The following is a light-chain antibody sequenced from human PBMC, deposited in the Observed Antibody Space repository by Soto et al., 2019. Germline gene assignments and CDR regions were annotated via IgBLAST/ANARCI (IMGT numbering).Light chain of an antibody. Sequence: DIQMTQSPSSLSASVGDRVTITCRASQGMNNYLAWYQQKPGKVPKLLIYAASTLQSGVPSRFSGSGSGTDFTLTISSLPPEDVATYYCQKYKSALALTFGGGTKVEIK. CDR2: AAS. CDR1: QGMNNY. J-gene: IGKJ4*01. V-gene: IGKV1-27*01. CDR3: QKYKSALALT.